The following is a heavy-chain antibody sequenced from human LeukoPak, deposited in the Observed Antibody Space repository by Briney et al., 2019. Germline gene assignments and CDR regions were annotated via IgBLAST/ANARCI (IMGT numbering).Heavy chain of an antibody. CDR3: AKERSNYVDY. V-gene: IGHV3-30*18. Sequence: GGSLRVSCAASGFTFSSYGMHWVRQAPGKGLEWVAVISYDGSNKYYADSVKGRFTISRDNSKNTLYLQMNSLRAEDTAVYYCAKERSNYVDYWGQGTLVTVSS. D-gene: IGHD2-2*01. CDR2: ISYDGSNK. J-gene: IGHJ4*02. CDR1: GFTFSSYG.